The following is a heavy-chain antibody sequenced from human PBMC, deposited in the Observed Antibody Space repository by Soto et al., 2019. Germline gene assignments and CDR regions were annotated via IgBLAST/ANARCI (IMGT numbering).Heavy chain of an antibody. Sequence: EVQLVESGGGLVQPGRSLRLSCAASGFTFDDYAMHWVRQAPGKGLEWVSGISWNSGSIGYADSVKGRFTISRDNAKNSLYLQMNNLRAEDTALYYCAKERHSYGNFDYWGQGTLVTVSS. CDR2: ISWNSGSI. CDR3: AKERHSYGNFDY. CDR1: GFTFDDYA. J-gene: IGHJ4*02. V-gene: IGHV3-9*01. D-gene: IGHD5-18*01.